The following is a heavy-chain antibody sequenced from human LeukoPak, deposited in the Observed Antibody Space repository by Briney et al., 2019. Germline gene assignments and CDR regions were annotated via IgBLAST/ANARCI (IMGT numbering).Heavy chain of an antibody. CDR3: AREEIPRNPFDY. D-gene: IGHD5-24*01. CDR1: GGSISSSSYY. Sequence: PSETLTLTCTVSGGSISSSSYYWGWIRQPPGKGLEWIGSIYYSGSTYYNPSLKSRVTISVDTSKNQFSLKLSSVTAADTAVYYCAREEIPRNPFDYWGQGTLVTVSS. CDR2: IYYSGST. V-gene: IGHV4-39*07. J-gene: IGHJ4*02.